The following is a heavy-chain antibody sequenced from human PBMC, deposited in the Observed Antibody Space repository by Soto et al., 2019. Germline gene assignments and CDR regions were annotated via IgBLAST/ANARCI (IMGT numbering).Heavy chain of an antibody. CDR3: MLGSGWKDFDY. CDR1: GGSITSSSYY. D-gene: IGHD3-22*01. Sequence: PSETLFLTCTVSGGSITSSSYYWGWIRQPPGKGLEWIGNIYYSGSTYYNPSLKSRVTISVDTSKNQFSLKLSSVTAADTAVYYCMLGSGWKDFDYWGQGTLVTVSS. V-gene: IGHV4-39*01. J-gene: IGHJ4*02. CDR2: IYYSGST.